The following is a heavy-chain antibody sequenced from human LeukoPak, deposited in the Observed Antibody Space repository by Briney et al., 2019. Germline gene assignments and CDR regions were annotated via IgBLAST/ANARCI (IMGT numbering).Heavy chain of an antibody. Sequence: SETLSLTCTVSGYSISSGYYWGWIRQPPGKGLEWIGSIYHSGSTYYNPSLKSRVTISVDTSKNQFSLKLSSVTAADTAVYYCARQGQYCSSTGCYLGYWGQGTLVTVSS. CDR1: GYSISSGYY. J-gene: IGHJ4*02. CDR3: ARQGQYCSSTGCYLGY. D-gene: IGHD2-2*01. CDR2: IYHSGST. V-gene: IGHV4-38-2*02.